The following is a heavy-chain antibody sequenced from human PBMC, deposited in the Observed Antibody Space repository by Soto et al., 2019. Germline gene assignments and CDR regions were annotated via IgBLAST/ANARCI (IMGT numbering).Heavy chain of an antibody. J-gene: IGHJ6*02. V-gene: IGHV1-2*04. D-gene: IGHD3-3*01. Sequence: GASVKVSCKASGYTFTGYYMHWVRQAPGQGLEWMGWINPNSGGTNYAQKFQGWVTMTRDTSISTAYMELSRLRSDDTAVYYCARDVDYDFWSCYYPSRALGYDTDVWRHGTTVTVSS. CDR2: INPNSGGT. CDR3: ARDVDYDFWSCYYPSRALGYDTDV. CDR1: GYTFTGYY.